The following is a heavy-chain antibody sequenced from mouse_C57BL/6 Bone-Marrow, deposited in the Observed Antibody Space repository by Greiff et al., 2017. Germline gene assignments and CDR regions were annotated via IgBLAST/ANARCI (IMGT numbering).Heavy chain of an antibody. J-gene: IGHJ4*01. CDR3: ARAYYRKYYAMDY. D-gene: IGHD2-12*01. CDR1: GFTFSDYY. CDR2: INYDGSST. V-gene: IGHV5-16*01. Sequence: EVKVVESEGGLVQPGSSMKLSCTASGFTFSDYYMAWVRQVPEKGLEWVANINYDGSSTYYLDSLKSRFIISRDNAKNILYLQMSSLKSEDTATYYCARAYYRKYYAMDYWGQGTSVTVSS.